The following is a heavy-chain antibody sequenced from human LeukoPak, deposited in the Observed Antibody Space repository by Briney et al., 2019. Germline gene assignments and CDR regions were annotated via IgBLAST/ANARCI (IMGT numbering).Heavy chain of an antibody. D-gene: IGHD1-26*01. CDR2: VSGSGGST. Sequence: GGSLRLSCAASGFTVSSSYMYWVRQAPGKGLEWVSAVSGSGGSTYYTDSVKGRFTISRDNSKNTLYLQMNSLRAEDTALYFCAKYSGSYYKLYYLDYWGQGTLVTVSS. V-gene: IGHV3-23*01. J-gene: IGHJ4*02. CDR1: GFTVSSSY. CDR3: AKYSGSYYKLYYLDY.